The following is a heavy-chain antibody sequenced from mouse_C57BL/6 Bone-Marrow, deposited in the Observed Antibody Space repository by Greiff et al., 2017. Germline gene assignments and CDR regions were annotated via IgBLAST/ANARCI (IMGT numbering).Heavy chain of an antibody. J-gene: IGHJ2*01. CDR2: IDPENGDT. Sequence: EVHLVESGAELVRPGASVKLSCTASGFNIKDDYMHWVKQRPEQGLEWIGWIDPENGDTEYASKFQGKATITADTSSNTAYLQLSSLTSEDTAVYYCTTGSSSDYWGQGTTLTVSS. CDR1: GFNIKDDY. V-gene: IGHV14-4*01. CDR3: TTGSSSDY. D-gene: IGHD1-1*01.